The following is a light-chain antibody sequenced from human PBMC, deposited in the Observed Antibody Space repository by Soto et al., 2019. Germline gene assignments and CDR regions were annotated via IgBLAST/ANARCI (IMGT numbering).Light chain of an antibody. CDR1: SSDVGSYNL. V-gene: IGLV2-14*02. J-gene: IGLJ2*01. Sequence: QSALTQPASVSGSPGQSITISCTGTSSDVGSYNLVSWYQQHPGKAPKLMIYEGSKRPSGVSNRFSGSKSGNTASLTISGLQAEDEGDYFCSSDTSITTGVVFGGGTKLTVL. CDR2: EGS. CDR3: SSDTSITTGVV.